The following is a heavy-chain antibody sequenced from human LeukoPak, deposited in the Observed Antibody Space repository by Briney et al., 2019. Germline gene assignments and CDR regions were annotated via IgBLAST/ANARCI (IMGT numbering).Heavy chain of an antibody. D-gene: IGHD6-19*01. V-gene: IGHV3-9*01. J-gene: IGHJ4*01. CDR1: GFSFDDYA. CDR3: AKNRSGWYYFDY. CDR2: VTWNSVPI. Sequence: GGSLRLSCAASGFSFDDYAIHWVRQVPGKGLEWVSGVTWNSVPIGYADSVKGRFTISRDSSKNSVYLQMDSLTLEDTAFYYCAKNRSGWYYFDYWGHGTLVTVSS.